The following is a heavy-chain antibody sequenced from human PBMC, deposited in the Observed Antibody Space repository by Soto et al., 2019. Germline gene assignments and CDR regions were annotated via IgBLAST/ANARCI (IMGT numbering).Heavy chain of an antibody. V-gene: IGHV3-21*01. J-gene: IGHJ6*02. D-gene: IGHD2-2*02. Sequence: GSLRLSCVGSGFTFSTYSINWVRQAPGKGLEWVSSISSRSDIYYADSVKGRFTISRDNAKNSVSLQMNSLRAEDTAVYYCAREYTAWPLAYGLDVWGQGTTVTVSS. CDR1: GFTFSTYS. CDR2: ISSRSDI. CDR3: AREYTAWPLAYGLDV.